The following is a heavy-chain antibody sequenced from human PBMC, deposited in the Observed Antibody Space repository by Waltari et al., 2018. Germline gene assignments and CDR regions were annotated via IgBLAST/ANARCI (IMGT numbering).Heavy chain of an antibody. J-gene: IGHJ4*02. CDR2: INHTGGT. Sequence: QVQLQQWGAGLLKPSETLSLTCAVYGDSFRGSYWSWIRQTPEKGLEWIGEINHTGGTKYNPSLKSRRTISLDTSQNQFSLQLNSVTAADTALYYCARGRRGDWGTDYFDYWGQGTLVTVSS. CDR1: GDSFRGSY. V-gene: IGHV4-34*01. CDR3: ARGRRGDWGTDYFDY. D-gene: IGHD7-27*01.